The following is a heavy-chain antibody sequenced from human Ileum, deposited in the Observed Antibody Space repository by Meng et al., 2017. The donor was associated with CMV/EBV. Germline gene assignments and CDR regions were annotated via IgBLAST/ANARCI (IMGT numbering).Heavy chain of an antibody. V-gene: IGHV6-1*01. CDR1: GDSVSSNSAA. D-gene: IGHD6-13*01. J-gene: IGHJ5*02. Sequence: SETLSLTCAISGDSVSSNSAAWNWLRQSPSRGLEWLGRTYYRSKWYNDYAVSVKSRITINPDTSKNQFSLQLNSVTPEDTAVYYRARVGSSSSQDNWFDPWGQGTLVTVSS. CDR2: TYYRSKWYN. CDR3: ARVGSSSSQDNWFDP.